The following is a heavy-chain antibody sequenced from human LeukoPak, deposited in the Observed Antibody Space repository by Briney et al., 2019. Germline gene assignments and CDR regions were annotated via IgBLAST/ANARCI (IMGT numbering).Heavy chain of an antibody. CDR1: GGSISSSSYY. CDR3: ARAAIFDY. Sequence: SETLSLTCTVSGGSISSSSYYWGWIRQPPGKGLEWIGSIYYSGSTYYNPSLKSRVTISVDTSKNQFSLKLSSVTAADTAVYYCARAAIFDYWGQGTLVTVSS. CDR2: IYYSGST. J-gene: IGHJ4*02. V-gene: IGHV4-39*07.